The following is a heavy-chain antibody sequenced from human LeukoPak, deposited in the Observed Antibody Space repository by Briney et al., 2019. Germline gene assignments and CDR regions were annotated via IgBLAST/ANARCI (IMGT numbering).Heavy chain of an antibody. Sequence: GRSLRLSCAASGFTFSSYGMHWVRQAPGKGLEWVAVIWYDGSNKYYADSVKGRFTISRDNSKNTLYLQMNSLRAEDTAVYYCAKDLHFLRSGWYAFDYWGQGALVTVSS. CDR3: AKDLHFLRSGWYAFDY. CDR2: IWYDGSNK. J-gene: IGHJ4*02. D-gene: IGHD6-19*01. CDR1: GFTFSSYG. V-gene: IGHV3-33*06.